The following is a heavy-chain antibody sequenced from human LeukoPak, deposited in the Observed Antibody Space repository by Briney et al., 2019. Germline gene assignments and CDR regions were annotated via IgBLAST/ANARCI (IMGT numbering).Heavy chain of an antibody. Sequence: SVKVSCKASGGTFSSYAISWVRQAPGQGLEWMGGIIPIFGTANYAQKFQGRVTITADESTSTAYMELSSLRSEDTAVYYCARVVESELLWFGELFKAPHDWFDPWGQGTLVTVSS. CDR1: GGTFSSYA. V-gene: IGHV1-69*13. CDR3: ARVVESELLWFGELFKAPHDWFDP. J-gene: IGHJ5*02. CDR2: IIPIFGTA. D-gene: IGHD3-10*01.